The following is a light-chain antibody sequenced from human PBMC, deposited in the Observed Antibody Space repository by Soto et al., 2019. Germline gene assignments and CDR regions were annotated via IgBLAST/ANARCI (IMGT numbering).Light chain of an antibody. CDR2: ATS. J-gene: IGKJ2*01. Sequence: EIVLTQSPGTLYLSPGERATLSCRASQSVKSSYLAWYQQKPGQAPRLLIYATSTRATAIPDRFTGSGSGTDFTLTITRLEPEDFAVYYCQHYLSSPKTFGQGTKLAIK. CDR3: QHYLSSPKT. CDR1: QSVKSSY. V-gene: IGKV3-20*01.